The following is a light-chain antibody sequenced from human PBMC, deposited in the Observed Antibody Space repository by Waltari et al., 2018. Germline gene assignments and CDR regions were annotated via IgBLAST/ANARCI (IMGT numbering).Light chain of an antibody. CDR1: QSLLHSNGYNY. CDR2: LGS. J-gene: IGKJ4*01. V-gene: IGKV2-28*01. CDR3: MQALQTPT. Sequence: DIVMTQSPLSLPVTPGEPASISCTSSQSLLHSNGYNYLDWYLQKPGQSPQLLIYLGSNRASGVPDRFSGSGSGTDFTLQISRVEAEDVGVYYCMQALQTPTFGGGTKVEIK.